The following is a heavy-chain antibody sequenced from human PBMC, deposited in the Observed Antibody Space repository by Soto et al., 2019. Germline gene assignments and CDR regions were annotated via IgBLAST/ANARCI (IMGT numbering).Heavy chain of an antibody. D-gene: IGHD5-12*01. CDR1: GFTFDDYA. J-gene: IGHJ5*02. V-gene: IGHV3-9*01. CDR2: ISWNSGSI. Sequence: EVQLVESGGGLVQPGRSLRLSCAASGFTFDDYAMHWVRQAPGKGLEWVSGISWNSGSIGYADSVKGRFTISRDNPKNYLYLQMNSLRPEDTALYYCAKDMAVGGEMATNCFDPWGQGTLVTVSS. CDR3: AKDMAVGGEMATNCFDP.